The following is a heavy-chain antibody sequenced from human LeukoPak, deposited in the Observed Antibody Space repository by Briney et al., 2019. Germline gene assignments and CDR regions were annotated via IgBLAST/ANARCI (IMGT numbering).Heavy chain of an antibody. J-gene: IGHJ4*02. CDR1: GFTFSSYW. CDR2: IKQDGSEK. V-gene: IGHV3-7*01. CDR3: AKEGLITMIVPGGFDY. Sequence: TGGSLRLTCAASGFTFSSYWMNWVRQAPGKGLEWVANIKQDGSEKYYADSVKGRFTISRDNSKNTLYLQMSSLRAEDTAVYYCAKEGLITMIVPGGFDYWGQGTLVTVSS. D-gene: IGHD3-22*01.